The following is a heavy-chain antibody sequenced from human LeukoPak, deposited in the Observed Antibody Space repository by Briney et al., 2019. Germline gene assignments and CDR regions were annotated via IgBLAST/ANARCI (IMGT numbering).Heavy chain of an antibody. D-gene: IGHD3-22*01. CDR2: IYSGGST. Sequence: PGGSLRLSCAASGFTVSSNYMSWVRQAPGKGLEWVSVIYSGGSTYYADSVKGRFTISRDNSKNTLYLQMNSLRAEDTAVYYCAKDALWGYYDSSGSIYFDCWGQGTLVTVSS. V-gene: IGHV3-53*01. CDR3: AKDALWGYYDSSGSIYFDC. J-gene: IGHJ4*02. CDR1: GFTVSSNY.